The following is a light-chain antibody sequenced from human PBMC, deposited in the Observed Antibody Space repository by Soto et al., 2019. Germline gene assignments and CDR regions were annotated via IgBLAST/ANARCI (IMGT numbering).Light chain of an antibody. CDR2: AAS. Sequence: IQLTQSPSSLSASVGDRVTITCRASQGLSSYLAWYQQKPGKAPKLLIYAASSLQSGVPSRFSGSGSGTDFTLTITSLQPEDVATYYCQQLKSYVTFGQGTRLEIK. J-gene: IGKJ5*01. CDR1: QGLSSY. CDR3: QQLKSYVT. V-gene: IGKV1-9*01.